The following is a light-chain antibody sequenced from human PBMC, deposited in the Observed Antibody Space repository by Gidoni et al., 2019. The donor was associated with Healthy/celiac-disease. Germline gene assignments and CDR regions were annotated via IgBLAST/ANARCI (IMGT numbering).Light chain of an antibody. J-gene: IGLJ1*01. Sequence: QSVLTQPPSASGTPGQGVTISCSGSSSNIGSNTVNGYQLLPGTPPNLPTYSNNQRPSGVPDRFSGSKSGTSASLAISGLQSEDEADYYCAAWDDSRGYVFGTGTKVTVL. CDR2: SNN. CDR3: AAWDDSRGYV. V-gene: IGLV1-44*01. CDR1: SSNIGSNT.